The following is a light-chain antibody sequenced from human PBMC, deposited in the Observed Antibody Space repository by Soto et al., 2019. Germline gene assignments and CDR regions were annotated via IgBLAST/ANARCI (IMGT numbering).Light chain of an antibody. CDR3: QQYDSSPLYT. J-gene: IGKJ2*01. CDR2: GAS. Sequence: DIVLTQSPVTLSLSPGERATLSCRASQSVGSSHLAWYQQKPGQAPRLVIYGASSRGTGIPDRFSGSGSGTDFTLTISRLEPEDFAVYYCQQYDSSPLYTFGQGTKLEIK. CDR1: QSVGSSH. V-gene: IGKV3-20*01.